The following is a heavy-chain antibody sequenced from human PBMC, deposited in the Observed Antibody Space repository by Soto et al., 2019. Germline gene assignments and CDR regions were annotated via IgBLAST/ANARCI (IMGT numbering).Heavy chain of an antibody. CDR3: ARVGRLYYDSSGYYYGPPGYFDY. V-gene: IGHV3-23*01. CDR1: GFTFSSYA. D-gene: IGHD3-22*01. CDR2: ISGSGGST. J-gene: IGHJ4*02. Sequence: PGGSLRLSCAASGFTFSSYAMSWVRQAPGKGLEWVSAISGSGGSTYYADSVKGRFTISRDNSKNSLYLQMNSLRAEDTAVYYCARVGRLYYDSSGYYYGPPGYFDYWGQGTLVTVSS.